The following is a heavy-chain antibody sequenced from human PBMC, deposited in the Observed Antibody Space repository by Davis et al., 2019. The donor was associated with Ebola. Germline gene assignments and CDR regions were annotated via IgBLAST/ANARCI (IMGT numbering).Heavy chain of an antibody. CDR1: GFTFSSYS. J-gene: IGHJ4*02. CDR2: ITSSRSYI. Sequence: GESLKISCAASGFTFSSYSMNWVRQAPGKGLEWVSSITSSRSYIYYADSVKGRFTISRDNAKNSLYLQMNSLRAEDTAVYYCARDLGIAAAGTTFDYWGQGTLVTVSS. D-gene: IGHD6-13*01. CDR3: ARDLGIAAAGTTFDY. V-gene: IGHV3-21*01.